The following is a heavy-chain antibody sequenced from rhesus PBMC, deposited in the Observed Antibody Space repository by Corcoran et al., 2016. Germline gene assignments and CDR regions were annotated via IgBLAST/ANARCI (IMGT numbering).Heavy chain of an antibody. D-gene: IGHD3-28*01. V-gene: IGHV4-122*02. Sequence: QVQLQESGPGLVKPSETLSLTCAVSGGSISSGYYYWSWTRQPPGKGLEWIGYITYSGSTSYNPSLKIRVTISRDTSKNQFSLKLSSVTAADTAVYYCARYDSGYSDYWGQGVLVTVSS. CDR1: GGSISSGYYY. CDR3: ARYDSGYSDY. CDR2: ITYSGST. J-gene: IGHJ4*01.